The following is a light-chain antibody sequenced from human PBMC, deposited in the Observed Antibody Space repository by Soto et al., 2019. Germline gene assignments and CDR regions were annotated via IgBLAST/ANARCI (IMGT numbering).Light chain of an antibody. V-gene: IGKV3-15*01. CDR2: GAS. CDR3: QQYNNWSIN. CDR1: QSVSSN. Sequence: EIVITQSPSTLSVSPVERATLSCMASQSVSSNLAWYQQKPGQAPRLLIYGASTRATGIPARFSGSGSGTEFTLTISSLQSEDFAVYYCQQYNNWSINFGQGTRLEIK. J-gene: IGKJ5*01.